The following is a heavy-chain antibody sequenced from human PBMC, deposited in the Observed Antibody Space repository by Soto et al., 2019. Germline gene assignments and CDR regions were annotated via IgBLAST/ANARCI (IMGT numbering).Heavy chain of an antibody. V-gene: IGHV4-34*01. CDR3: ARESQKRDSSGWYNYYSMDV. D-gene: IGHD6-19*01. CDR2: INHSGST. CDR1: GGSFSGYY. Sequence: QVQLQQWGAGLLKPSETLSLTCAVYGGSFSGYYWSWIRQPPGKGLEWIGEINHSGSTNYNPSLKSRVTISEDTSKHQFSLKLSSVTAADTAVYYCARESQKRDSSGWYNYYSMDVWGKGTTVTVSS. J-gene: IGHJ6*03.